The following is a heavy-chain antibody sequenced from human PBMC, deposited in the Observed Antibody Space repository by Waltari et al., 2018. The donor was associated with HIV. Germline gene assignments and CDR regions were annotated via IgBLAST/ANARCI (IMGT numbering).Heavy chain of an antibody. V-gene: IGHV3-53*01. Sequence: EVKLGECGGGLIKPGGYRIISLAASGSPFYTRYISWVRQAPGKGLEWFSVIYSGGSTYYADSVKGRFTISRDNSKNTLYLQMNSLRAEDTAVYYCARSGLIGCWGRGTLVTVSS. CDR2: IYSGGST. CDR1: GSPFYTRY. D-gene: IGHD3-16*01. CDR3: ARSGLIGC. J-gene: IGHJ2*01.